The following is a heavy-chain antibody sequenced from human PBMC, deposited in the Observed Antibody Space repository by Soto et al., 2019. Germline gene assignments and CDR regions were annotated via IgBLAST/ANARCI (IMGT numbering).Heavy chain of an antibody. CDR1: GFTFDDYA. Sequence: EVQLVESGGDLVQPGRSLRLSCAASGFTFDDYAMHWVRLVPGKGLEWVSGISWDSDKVGYAGSVKGRFTISRDNAKNFLYLQMNSLRAEDTALYYCAKDLARSGYDYRGDAFDIWGQGTMVTVSS. CDR2: ISWDSDKV. V-gene: IGHV3-9*01. J-gene: IGHJ3*02. CDR3: AKDLARSGYDYRGDAFDI. D-gene: IGHD5-12*01.